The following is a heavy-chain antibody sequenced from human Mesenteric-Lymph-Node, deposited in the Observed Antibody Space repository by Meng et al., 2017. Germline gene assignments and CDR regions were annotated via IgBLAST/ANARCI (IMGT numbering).Heavy chain of an antibody. J-gene: IGHJ6*02. CDR1: GYTFTGYY. CDR2: INPDNGGT. V-gene: IGHV1-2*06. D-gene: IGHD3-3*01. CDR3: ARDYDLWSGYYRSYYYGLDV. Sequence: ASVKVSCKASGYTFTGYYIHWVRQAPGQGLEWMGRINPDNGGTNYAQNFQDRVTITRDSSISTVYLELSRLRSDDTAVVYCARDYDLWSGYYRSYYYGLDVWGQGTTVTVSS.